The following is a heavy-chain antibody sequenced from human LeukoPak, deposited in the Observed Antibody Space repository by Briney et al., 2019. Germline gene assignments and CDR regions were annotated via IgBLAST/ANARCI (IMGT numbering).Heavy chain of an antibody. Sequence: GASVKVSCKASGNTFAGYYVHWVRQAPGQGLEWMGWMNPNSGNTGYAQKFQGRVTITRNTSISTAYMELSSLRSEDTAVYYCARGHRGVLRYYLVSHNYYYYMDVWGKGTTVTVSS. CDR1: GNTFAGYY. CDR3: ARGHRGVLRYYLVSHNYYYYMDV. V-gene: IGHV1-8*03. J-gene: IGHJ6*03. CDR2: MNPNSGNT. D-gene: IGHD3-9*01.